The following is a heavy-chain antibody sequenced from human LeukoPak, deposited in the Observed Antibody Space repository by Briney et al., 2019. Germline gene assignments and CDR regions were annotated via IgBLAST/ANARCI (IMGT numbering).Heavy chain of an antibody. J-gene: IGHJ4*02. D-gene: IGHD2-21*01. CDR3: AKSSSLWTHLDY. Sequence: GGFLRLSCAASGFTFDDYAMHWVRQAPGKGLEWVSLISGDGGSTYYADSVKGRFTISRDNSKNSLYLQMNSLRTEDTALYYCAKSSSLWTHLDYWGQGTLVTVSS. CDR1: GFTFDDYA. V-gene: IGHV3-43*02. CDR2: ISGDGGST.